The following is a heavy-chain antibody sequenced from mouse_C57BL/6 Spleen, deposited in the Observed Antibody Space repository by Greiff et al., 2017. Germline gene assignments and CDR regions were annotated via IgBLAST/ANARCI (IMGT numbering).Heavy chain of an antibody. CDR3: ARHEENYSNREDYFDY. V-gene: IGHV1-62-2*01. Sequence: VQLQQSGAELVKPGASVKLSCKASGYTFTEYTIHWVKQRSGQGLEWIGWFYPGSGSIKYNEKFKDKATLTADKSSSTVYMELSRLTSEDSAVYFCARHEENYSNREDYFDYWGQGTTLTVSS. D-gene: IGHD2-5*01. CDR2: FYPGSGSI. CDR1: GYTFTEYT. J-gene: IGHJ2*01.